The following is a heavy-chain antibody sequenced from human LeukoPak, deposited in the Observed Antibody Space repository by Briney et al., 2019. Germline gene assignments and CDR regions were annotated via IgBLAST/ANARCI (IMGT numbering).Heavy chain of an antibody. CDR3: ARGRDTAMVPFDY. CDR1: GFTFSSYW. D-gene: IGHD5-18*01. Sequence: GGSVRLSCAASGFTFSSYWMSWVRQAPGKGLEWVSYISSSGSTIYYADSVKGRFTISRDNAKNSLYLQMNSLRAEDTAVYYCARGRDTAMVPFDYWGQGTLVTVSS. CDR2: ISSSGSTI. J-gene: IGHJ4*02. V-gene: IGHV3-48*04.